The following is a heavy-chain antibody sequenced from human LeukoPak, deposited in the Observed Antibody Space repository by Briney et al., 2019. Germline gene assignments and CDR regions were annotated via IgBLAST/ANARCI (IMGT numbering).Heavy chain of an antibody. CDR2: ISSSGSTI. CDR1: GFTFSSYE. D-gene: IGHD3-10*02. CDR3: AELGITMIGGV. Sequence: PGVSLRLSCAASGFTFSSYEMKWVRQAPGKGLEGVSYISSSGSTIYYADSVKGRFTISRDNAKNSLYLQMNSLRAEDTAVYYCAELGITMIGGVWGKGTTVTISS. J-gene: IGHJ6*04. V-gene: IGHV3-48*03.